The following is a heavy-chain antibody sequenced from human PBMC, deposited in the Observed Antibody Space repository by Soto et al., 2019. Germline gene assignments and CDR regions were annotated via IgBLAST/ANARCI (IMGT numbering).Heavy chain of an antibody. J-gene: IGHJ2*01. D-gene: IGHD1-1*01. CDR3: ASVSATFSEQAYFDR. CDR1: GGTFSSYA. V-gene: IGHV1-69*01. Sequence: QVQLVQSGAEVKKPGSSVKVSCKASGGTFSSYAISWVRQAPGQGLEWMGGIIPIFGTANYAQKFQGRVTITADESKSTDYMELSRLRSEDRAVYYCASVSATFSEQAYFDRWGRGTLVNLSS. CDR2: IIPIFGTA.